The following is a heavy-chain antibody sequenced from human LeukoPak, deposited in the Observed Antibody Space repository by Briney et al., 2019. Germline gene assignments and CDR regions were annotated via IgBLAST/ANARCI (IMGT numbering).Heavy chain of an antibody. D-gene: IGHD6-19*01. J-gene: IGHJ4*02. CDR3: ARASGGNSGWFRYYFDY. CDR2: INAGNGNT. Sequence: GASVKVSCKASGYTFTSYAMHWVRQAPGQRLEWMGWINAGNGNTKYSQKFQGRVTITRDTSASTAYMELSSLRSEDTAVYYCARASGGNSGWFRYYFDYWGQGTLVTVSS. V-gene: IGHV1-3*01. CDR1: GYTFTSYA.